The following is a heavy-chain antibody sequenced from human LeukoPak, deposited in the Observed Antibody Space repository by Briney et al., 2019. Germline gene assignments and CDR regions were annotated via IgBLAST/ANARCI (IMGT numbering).Heavy chain of an antibody. J-gene: IGHJ5*02. CDR1: GGSISSGDYY. CDR3: ARAARPDMVRGVLPNWFDP. Sequence: SQTLSLTCTVSGGSISSGDYYWSWIRQPPGKGLEWIGYIYYSGSTYYNPSLKSRVTISVDTSKNQFSLKLGSVTAADTAVYYCARAARPDMVRGVLPNWFDPWGQGTLVTVSS. V-gene: IGHV4-30-4*01. CDR2: IYYSGST. D-gene: IGHD3-10*01.